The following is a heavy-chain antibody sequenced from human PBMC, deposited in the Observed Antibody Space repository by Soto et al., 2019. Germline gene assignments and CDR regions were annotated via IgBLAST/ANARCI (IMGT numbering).Heavy chain of an antibody. V-gene: IGHV3-74*01. CDR2: INGDGSTT. D-gene: IGHD2-15*01. Sequence: EVQLVESGGDLVQPGGSLKLSCAASGLTFISHWRHWVRQAPGKGLVWVSHINGDGSTTRYADSVKGRFTISRDNAKNTLYLQMNSLRAEDTAVYYCAIYSGVWGQGTTVTVSS. J-gene: IGHJ6*02. CDR3: AIYSGV. CDR1: GLTFISHW.